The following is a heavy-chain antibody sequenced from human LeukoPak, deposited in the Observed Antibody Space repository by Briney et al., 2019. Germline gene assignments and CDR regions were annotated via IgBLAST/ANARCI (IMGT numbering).Heavy chain of an antibody. CDR1: GGSISSASYY. Sequence: SQTLSLTCTVSGGSISSASYYWSWIRQPAGKGLEWIGRIYTSGTATYNPSLQSRVTISVDTSKNQFSLRLSSVTAADTAVYYCVRDRPHSCPVEGNWFDPWGQGTLVTVSS. CDR3: VRDRPHSCPVEGNWFDP. CDR2: IYTSGTA. J-gene: IGHJ5*02. D-gene: IGHD5-24*01. V-gene: IGHV4-61*02.